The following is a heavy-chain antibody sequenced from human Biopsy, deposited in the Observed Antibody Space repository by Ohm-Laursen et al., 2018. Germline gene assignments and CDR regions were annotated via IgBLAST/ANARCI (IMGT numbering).Heavy chain of an antibody. D-gene: IGHD3-22*01. V-gene: IGHV4-34*01. CDR2: INHSGRT. CDR1: GESFNGYY. J-gene: IGHJ6*02. CDR3: VRGVDYYDPYHYYALDV. Sequence: GTLSLTCAVYGESFNGYYWSWIRQAPGKGLEWIGEINHSGRTNYNPSLKSRVTISVDTSKNQFSLKVRSVTAADTVVYYCVRGVDYYDPYHYYALDVWGQGTTVTVSS.